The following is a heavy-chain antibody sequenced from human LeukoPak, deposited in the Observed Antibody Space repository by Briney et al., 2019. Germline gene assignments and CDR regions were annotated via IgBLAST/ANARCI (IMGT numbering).Heavy chain of an antibody. D-gene: IGHD2-21*02. V-gene: IGHV1-69*02. CDR1: GGTFSRYT. J-gene: IGHJ5*02. CDR3: ARVSPTEDWFDP. CDR2: IIPILGIA. Sequence: SVKVSCKASGGTFSRYTISWVRQAPGQGLEWMGRIIPILGIANYAQKFQGSVTITADKSTSTAYMELSSLRSEDTAVYYCARVSPTEDWFDPWGEGTLVTVSS.